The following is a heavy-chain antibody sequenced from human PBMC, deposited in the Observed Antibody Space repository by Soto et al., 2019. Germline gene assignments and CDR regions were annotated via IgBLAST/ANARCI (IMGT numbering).Heavy chain of an antibody. CDR2: ISGSGGST. V-gene: IGHV3-23*01. Sequence: SGGSLRLSCAASGFTFSNYGMSWVRQAPGKGLEWVSVISGSGGSTYYADSVKGRFTLSRDNSKNTVYLQMNSLRAEDTAVYYCAKDSPVGVPLLRDLHDWGQGXLFTV. J-gene: IGHJ1*01. CDR1: GFTFSNYG. CDR3: AKDSPVGVPLLRDLHD. D-gene: IGHD2-15*01.